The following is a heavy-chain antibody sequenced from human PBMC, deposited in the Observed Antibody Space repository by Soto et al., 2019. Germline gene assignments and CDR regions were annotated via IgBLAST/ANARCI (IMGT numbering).Heavy chain of an antibody. CDR3: ARHLLGVIWFGGLATNGGYYYGMDV. J-gene: IGHJ6*02. V-gene: IGHV4-59*08. CDR2: IYYSGST. Sequence: SETLSLTCTVSGGSISSYYWSWIRQPPGKGLEWIGYIYYSGSTNYNPSLKSRVTISVDTSKNQFSLKLSSVTAADTAVYYCARHLLGVIWFGGLATNGGYYYGMDVWGQGTTVT. CDR1: GGSISSYY. D-gene: IGHD3-10*01.